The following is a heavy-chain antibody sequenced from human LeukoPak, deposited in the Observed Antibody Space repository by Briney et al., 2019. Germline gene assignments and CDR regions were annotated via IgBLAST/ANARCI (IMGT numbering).Heavy chain of an antibody. CDR1: GGTFSSYA. CDR2: IIPIFGTA. Sequence: GSSVKVSCKASGGTFSSYAISWVRQAPGQGLEWMGRIIPIFGTANYAQKFQGRVTITTDESTSTAYMELSSLRSGDTAVYYCARVPPYYYDSSGYYYVGAFDIWGQGTMVTVSS. D-gene: IGHD3-22*01. CDR3: ARVPPYYYDSSGYYYVGAFDI. J-gene: IGHJ3*02. V-gene: IGHV1-69*05.